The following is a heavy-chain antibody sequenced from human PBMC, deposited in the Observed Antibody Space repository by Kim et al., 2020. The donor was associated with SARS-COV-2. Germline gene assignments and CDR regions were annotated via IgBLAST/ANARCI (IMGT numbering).Heavy chain of an antibody. Sequence: GGSLRLSCAASGFTFSSYSMNWVRQAPGKGLEWVSAISNSGSNKYYADSVKGRFTISRDNSKNTLYLQMNSLRAEDTAVYYCARDAVSTCCLAGMELW. CDR1: GFTFSSYS. V-gene: IGHV3-21*01. CDR2: ISNSGSNK. CDR3: ARDAVSTCCLAGMEL. D-gene: IGHD2-2*01. J-gene: IGHJ6*01.